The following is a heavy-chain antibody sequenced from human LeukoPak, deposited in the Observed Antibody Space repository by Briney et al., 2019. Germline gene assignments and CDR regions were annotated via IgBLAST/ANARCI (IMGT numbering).Heavy chain of an antibody. J-gene: IGHJ4*02. CDR1: GFTFSSYV. Sequence: SGGSLRLSCAASGFTFSSYVMTWVRQVPGKGLDWVSGISGSGGRTYYADSVKGRFTISRDNSKNTVYLQVNSLRAEDTAVYYCTKDGGYCGGHCYLGPCDYWGQGTLVTVSS. D-gene: IGHD2-21*01. CDR3: TKDGGYCGGHCYLGPCDY. CDR2: ISGSGGRT. V-gene: IGHV3-23*01.